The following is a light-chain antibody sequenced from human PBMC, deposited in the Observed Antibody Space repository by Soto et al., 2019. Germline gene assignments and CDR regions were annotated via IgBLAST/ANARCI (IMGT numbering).Light chain of an antibody. CDR2: DAS. CDR3: QQRSNSPLT. CDR1: QSVSSY. J-gene: IGKJ4*01. Sequence: EIVLTQSPATLSLSPGERATLSCRASQSVSSYLAWYQQKPGQAPSLLIYDASNRATGIPARFSGSGSGTDVTLTISSLEPEEFAVYYCQQRSNSPLTFGGGTKVEIK. V-gene: IGKV3-11*01.